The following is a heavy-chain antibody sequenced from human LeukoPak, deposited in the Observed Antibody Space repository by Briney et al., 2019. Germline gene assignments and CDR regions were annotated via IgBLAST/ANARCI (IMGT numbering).Heavy chain of an antibody. CDR2: IREDGSEK. J-gene: IGHJ4*02. CDR1: GFILSSSE. CDR3: ARGPTNGQAFDY. D-gene: IGHD2-8*01. V-gene: IGHV3-7*01. Sequence: GGSLRLSCAASGFILSSSEVNWVRRAPGKGLEWVASIREDGSEKTSVDSVKGRFTISRDNAKNSLYLQMDSLRAEDTAVYYCARGPTNGQAFDYWGQGTLVSVSS.